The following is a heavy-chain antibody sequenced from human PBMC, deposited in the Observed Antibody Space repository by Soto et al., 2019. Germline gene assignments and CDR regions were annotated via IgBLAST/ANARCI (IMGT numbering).Heavy chain of an antibody. CDR2: ISYDGSNK. Sequence: QSGGSLRLSCAASGFTFSSYGMHWVRQAPGKGLEWVAVISYDGSNKYYADSVKGRFTISRDNSKNTLYLQMNSLRAEDTAVYYCARLKWEPFIYYYYYGMDVWGQGTTVTVSS. D-gene: IGHD1-26*01. V-gene: IGHV3-30*03. J-gene: IGHJ6*02. CDR1: GFTFSSYG. CDR3: ARLKWEPFIYYYYYGMDV.